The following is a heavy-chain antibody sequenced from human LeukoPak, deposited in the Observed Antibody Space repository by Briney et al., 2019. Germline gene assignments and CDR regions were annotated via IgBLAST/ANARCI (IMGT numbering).Heavy chain of an antibody. Sequence: GGSLRLSCVASGFTFSNHAMHWVRQAPGKGLEWVSVISSDGTTNKYYQDSVRGRFTISRDNSKDTLFLQMTNLRTEDSAVYFCARNPRTAYSYFDFWGQGARVSVSS. V-gene: IGHV3-30*04. D-gene: IGHD2-21*02. CDR3: ARNPRTAYSYFDF. CDR1: GFTFSNHA. J-gene: IGHJ4*02. CDR2: ISSDGTTNK.